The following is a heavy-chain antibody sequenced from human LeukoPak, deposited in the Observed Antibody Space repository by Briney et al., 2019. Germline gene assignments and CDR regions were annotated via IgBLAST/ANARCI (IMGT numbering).Heavy chain of an antibody. Sequence: PPETMSLTCTVSGGSVSSASYFWSWLRHPPGTGLEWIGYIYYSGRTHYNPPLKGRVTISLDTSKNQYSLKLSPLTAADTAVYYCASYYYGSGNYNWFDPWGQGTLVTVSS. CDR2: IYYSGRT. CDR3: ASYYYGSGNYNWFDP. J-gene: IGHJ5*02. D-gene: IGHD3-10*01. V-gene: IGHV4-61*01. CDR1: GGSVSSASYF.